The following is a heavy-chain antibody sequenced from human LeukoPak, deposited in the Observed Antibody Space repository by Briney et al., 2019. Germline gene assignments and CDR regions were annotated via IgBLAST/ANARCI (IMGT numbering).Heavy chain of an antibody. CDR3: AKAYSSSWRYMDV. CDR2: ISGSGGST. J-gene: IGHJ6*03. D-gene: IGHD6-13*01. V-gene: IGHV3-23*01. Sequence: GGSLRLSCAASGFTVSSNYMSWVRQAPGKGLEWVSAISGSGGSTYYADSVKGRFTISRDNSKNTLYLQMNSLRAEDTAVYYCAKAYSSSWRYMDVWGKGTTVTVSS. CDR1: GFTVSSNY.